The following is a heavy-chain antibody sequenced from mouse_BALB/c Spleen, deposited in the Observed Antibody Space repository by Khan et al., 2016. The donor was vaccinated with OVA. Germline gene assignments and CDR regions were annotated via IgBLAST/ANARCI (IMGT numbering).Heavy chain of an antibody. Sequence: EVELVESGGGLVQPGGSRKLSCVASGFTFSNFGMHWVRQAPEKGLEWVAYISGDSSTIYYTDTVKGRFTISRDNPKNTLFLQMTSLRSEDMAMYYCARSYFYGYYFDQWGQGTTLTVSS. CDR2: ISGDSSTI. D-gene: IGHD1-1*01. V-gene: IGHV5-17*02. CDR3: ARSYFYGYYFDQ. CDR1: GFTFSNFG. J-gene: IGHJ2*01.